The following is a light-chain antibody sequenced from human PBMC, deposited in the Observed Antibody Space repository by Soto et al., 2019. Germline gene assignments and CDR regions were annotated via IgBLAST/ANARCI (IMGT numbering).Light chain of an antibody. CDR2: AAS. V-gene: IGKV1-27*01. CDR3: QKYNSAPLT. J-gene: IGKJ4*01. CDR1: QAIGVY. Sequence: DIQVTQSPSSLSASLGDRVTITCRANQAIGVYLAWFQQXXXXVPKLLIYAASALQSGVPPRFSGSGSGTDFTLTISSLQPEDIATYYCQKYNSAPLTFGGGTKVEI.